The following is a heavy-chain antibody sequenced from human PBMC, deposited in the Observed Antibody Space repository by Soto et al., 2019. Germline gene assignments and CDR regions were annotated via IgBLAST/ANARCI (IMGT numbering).Heavy chain of an antibody. V-gene: IGHV1-46*03. J-gene: IGHJ4*02. Sequence: GASVKVCCKASGYTFTTYYMHWLRQAPGQGLEWMGIINPSGGGRSYAQKFQGRATMTRDTSTSTVYMELSSLRSEDTAVYYCAREEDTSGRTFDYWGQGTLVTVSP. CDR1: GYTFTTYY. CDR2: INPSGGGR. CDR3: AREEDTSGRTFDY.